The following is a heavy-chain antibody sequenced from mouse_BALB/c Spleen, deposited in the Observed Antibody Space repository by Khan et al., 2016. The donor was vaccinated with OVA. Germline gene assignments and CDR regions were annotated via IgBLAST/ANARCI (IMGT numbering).Heavy chain of an antibody. CDR1: GYSITSGYA. Sequence: EVQLQESGPGLVKPSQSLSLTCTVTGYSITSGYAWNWIRQFPGNKLEWMGYISYSGVTSYTPSLKSRISITRDTSKNQFFLQLNSGTTEDTATYYCAWGNYYGDYFDYWGQGTTRTVSS. CDR2: ISYSGVT. D-gene: IGHD1-1*01. V-gene: IGHV3-2*02. CDR3: AWGNYYGDYFDY. J-gene: IGHJ2*01.